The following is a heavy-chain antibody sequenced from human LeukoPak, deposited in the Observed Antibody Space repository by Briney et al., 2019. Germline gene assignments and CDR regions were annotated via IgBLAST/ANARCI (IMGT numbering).Heavy chain of an antibody. CDR1: GGSISSSSYY. CDR3: ARRRGSLIRIAAAGTDAFDI. Sequence: SETLSLTSTVSGGSISSSSYYWGWIRQPPGKGLEWIGSIYYSGSTYYNPSLKSRVTISVDTSKNQFSLKLSSVTAADTAVYYCARRRGSLIRIAAAGTDAFDIWGQGTMVTVSS. J-gene: IGHJ3*02. CDR2: IYYSGST. V-gene: IGHV4-39*01. D-gene: IGHD6-13*01.